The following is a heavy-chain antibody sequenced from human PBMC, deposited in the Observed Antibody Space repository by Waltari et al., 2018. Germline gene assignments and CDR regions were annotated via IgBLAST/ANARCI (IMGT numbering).Heavy chain of an antibody. CDR1: GGSISSSSYY. CDR2: IYYSGST. CDR3: ARTGITGTTFWFDP. Sequence: QLQLQESGPGLVKPSETLSLTCTVSGGSISSSSYYWGWIRQPPGKGLEWIGSIYYSGSTYYNPSLKSRGTISVDTSKNQFALKLSSVTAADTAVYYWARTGITGTTFWFDPWGQGTLVTVSS. D-gene: IGHD1-7*01. V-gene: IGHV4-39*07. J-gene: IGHJ5*02.